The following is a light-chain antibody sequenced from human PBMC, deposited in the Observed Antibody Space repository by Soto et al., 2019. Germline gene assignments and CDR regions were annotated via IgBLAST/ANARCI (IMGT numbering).Light chain of an antibody. V-gene: IGLV1-40*01. Sequence: QSVLTQPPSVSGAPGQRVTISCTGSSSNIGAGYDVHWYQQLPGTAPKLLIYGNSNRPSGVPDRFSGSKSGTSASLAITGLQAEDGADYYCQSYDSSLSGLNYVFGTGTKVTVL. CDR2: GNS. CDR1: SSNIGAGYD. CDR3: QSYDSSLSGLNYV. J-gene: IGLJ1*01.